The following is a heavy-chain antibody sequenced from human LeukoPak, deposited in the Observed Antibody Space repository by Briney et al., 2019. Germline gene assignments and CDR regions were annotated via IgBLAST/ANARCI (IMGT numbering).Heavy chain of an antibody. CDR3: ARGGSTADY. Sequence: SETLSLTCTVSGGSISSYYWSWIRQPPGKGLEWIGYIYYSGTTNYNPSLKSRVTISVDTSKNQFSLKLSSVTAADTAVYYCARGGSTADYWGQGTLVTVSS. D-gene: IGHD4-4*01. CDR2: IYYSGTT. V-gene: IGHV4-59*12. J-gene: IGHJ4*02. CDR1: GGSISSYY.